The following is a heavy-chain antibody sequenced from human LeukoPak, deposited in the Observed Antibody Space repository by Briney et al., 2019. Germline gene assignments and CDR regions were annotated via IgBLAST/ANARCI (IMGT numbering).Heavy chain of an antibody. CDR1: GFTFSPYA. V-gene: IGHV3-23*01. Sequence: GGSLRLSCAASGFTFSPYAMSWVRQAPGKGLEWVSVISGSGSDTYYAVSVKGRFTISRDNAKNSLYLQMNSLRAEDTAVYYCAKAGSRGGPYYYMDVWGKGTTVTVSS. CDR2: ISGSGSDT. J-gene: IGHJ6*03. CDR3: AKAGSRGGPYYYMDV. D-gene: IGHD2-15*01.